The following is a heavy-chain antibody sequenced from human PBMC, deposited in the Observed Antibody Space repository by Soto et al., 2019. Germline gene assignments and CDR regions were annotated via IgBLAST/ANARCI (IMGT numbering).Heavy chain of an antibody. V-gene: IGHV1-18*01. D-gene: IGHD3-10*01. CDR1: VGTHSSYA. Sequence: SMKVSCKDSVGTHSSYAISCVQQSPGQGLEWMGWISAYNGNTNYAQKLQGRVTMTTDTATSTAYMELRSLRSDDTAVYDHARENTHGLGGAFDIWGQGTMVPVSS. J-gene: IGHJ3*02. CDR2: ISAYNGNT. CDR3: ARENTHGLGGAFDI.